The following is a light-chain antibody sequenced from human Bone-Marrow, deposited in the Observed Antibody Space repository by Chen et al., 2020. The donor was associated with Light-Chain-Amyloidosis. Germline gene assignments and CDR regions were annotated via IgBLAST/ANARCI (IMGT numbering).Light chain of an antibody. Sequence: SYVLTQPSSVSVSPGQPATLACGGNNIGSTSVHWYQQTPGQAPLLVVYDDSDRPSGIPARLSGSNSGNTATLTISRVEAGDEADYYCQVWDRSSERPVFGGGTKLTVL. J-gene: IGLJ3*02. CDR3: QVWDRSSERPV. V-gene: IGLV3-21*02. CDR2: DDS. CDR1: NIGSTS.